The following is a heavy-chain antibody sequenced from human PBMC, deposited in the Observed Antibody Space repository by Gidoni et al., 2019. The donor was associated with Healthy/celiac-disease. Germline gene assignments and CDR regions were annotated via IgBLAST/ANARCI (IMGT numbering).Heavy chain of an antibody. J-gene: IGHJ4*02. CDR1: GVTVSSNY. V-gene: IGHV3-66*01. CDR2: ICRVGST. CDR3: ANYLDCSGGSCSPFVY. D-gene: IGHD2-15*01. Sequence: EVQLVEHGGGLVQPGWSLRLSCAATGVTVSSNYMIWGLHAPGKGREWSSVICRVGSTDYGDSGKGRLTISRDNSKNTRCLQENSLRAEDTAVYYCANYLDCSGGSCSPFVYWGQGALVTVSS.